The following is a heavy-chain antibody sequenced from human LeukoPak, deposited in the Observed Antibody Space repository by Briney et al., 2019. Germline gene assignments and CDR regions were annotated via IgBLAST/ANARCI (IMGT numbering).Heavy chain of an antibody. D-gene: IGHD6-13*01. V-gene: IGHV1-69*05. Sequence: SVKVSCKASGGTFSSYAISWVRQAPGQGLEWMGGIIPIFGTANYAQKFQGRVTITTDESTSTVYMELSSLRSEDTAVYYCARVKGYSSSWYRPYYYYYYYMDVWGKGTTVTVSS. J-gene: IGHJ6*03. CDR1: GGTFSSYA. CDR2: IIPIFGTA. CDR3: ARVKGYSSSWYRPYYYYYYYMDV.